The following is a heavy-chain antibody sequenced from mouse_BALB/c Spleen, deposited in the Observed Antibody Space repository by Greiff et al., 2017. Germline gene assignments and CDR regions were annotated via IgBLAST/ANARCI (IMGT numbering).Heavy chain of an antibody. V-gene: IGHV14-3*02. CDR1: GFNIKDPY. D-gene: IGHD6-1*01. CDR2: IDPANGNT. Sequence: VQLQQSGAELVKPGASVKLSCTASGFNIKDPYMHWVKQRPEQGLEWIGRIDPANGNTKYDPKFQGKATITADTSSNTAYLQLSSLTSEDTAVYYCAREDCSYWYFDVWGAGTTVTVSS. J-gene: IGHJ1*01. CDR3: AREDCSYWYFDV.